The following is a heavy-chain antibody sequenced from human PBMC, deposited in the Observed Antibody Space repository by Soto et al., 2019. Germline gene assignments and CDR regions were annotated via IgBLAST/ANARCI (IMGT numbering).Heavy chain of an antibody. D-gene: IGHD3-3*02. Sequence: ADSVKGRFTISRDNAKSSLYLQMNSLRAEDMAVYYCARDRHFWSGYYLDYFDYWGQGTLVTVSS. V-gene: IGHV3-11*01. J-gene: IGHJ4*02. CDR3: ARDRHFWSGYYLDYFDY.